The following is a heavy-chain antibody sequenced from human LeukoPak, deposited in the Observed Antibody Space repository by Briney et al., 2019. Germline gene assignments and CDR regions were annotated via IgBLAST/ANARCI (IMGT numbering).Heavy chain of an antibody. CDR1: GFTFSGYA. CDR2: ISYDGSNK. D-gene: IGHD6-13*01. J-gene: IGHJ5*02. CDR3: ARGQQWFDP. Sequence: TGGSLRLSCAASGFTFSGYAMHWVRQAPGKGLEWVAVISYDGSNKYYADSVKGRFTISRDNSKNTLYLQMNSLRAEDTAVYYCARGQQWFDPWGQGTLVTVSS. V-gene: IGHV3-30-3*01.